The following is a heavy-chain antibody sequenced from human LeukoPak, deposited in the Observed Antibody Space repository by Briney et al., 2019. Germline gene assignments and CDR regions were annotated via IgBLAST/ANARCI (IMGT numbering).Heavy chain of an antibody. CDR2: ISYTGST. J-gene: IGHJ4*02. V-gene: IGHV4-39*07. CDR3: ARGTSMIVVASFDY. CDR1: RGSISSSSYY. D-gene: IGHD3-22*01. Sequence: PSETLSLTCTVSRGSISSSSYYWGWIRQPPGKGLEWIGSISYTGSTYYNPSLKSRVTISLDTSKNQFSLKLSSVTAADTAVYYCARGTSMIVVASFDYWGQGTLVTVSS.